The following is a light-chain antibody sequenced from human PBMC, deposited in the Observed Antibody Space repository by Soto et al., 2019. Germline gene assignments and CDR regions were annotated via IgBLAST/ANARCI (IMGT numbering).Light chain of an antibody. CDR3: QHYNNWPLFT. J-gene: IGKJ3*01. V-gene: IGKV3-15*01. CDR1: QSVNNN. CDR2: GAS. Sequence: EIVMTQSPATLSVSPGERATLSCRASQSVNNNLAWYQQKPGQAPRLLIYGASIRATGIPARFSGSESGTAFTHTVSSLQSEDFAVYYCQHYNNWPLFTFGPGTKVDFK.